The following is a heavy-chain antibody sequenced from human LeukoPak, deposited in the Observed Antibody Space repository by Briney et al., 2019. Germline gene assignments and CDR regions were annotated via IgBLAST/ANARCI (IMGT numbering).Heavy chain of an antibody. V-gene: IGHV3-23*01. CDR2: ISGSAGST. CDR3: AKGGGLRSSAFDI. J-gene: IGHJ3*02. Sequence: GGSLRLSCAASGFTFSSYAMSWVRQAPGKGLEWVSTISGSAGSTDYADSVKGRFTISRDNFKNPLFLQMNSLRAEDTALYYSAKGGGLRSSAFDIWGQVTMVTVSS. D-gene: IGHD5-12*01. CDR1: GFTFSSYA.